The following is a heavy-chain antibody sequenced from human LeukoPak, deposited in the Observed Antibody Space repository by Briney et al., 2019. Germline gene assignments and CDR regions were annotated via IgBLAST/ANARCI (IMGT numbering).Heavy chain of an antibody. J-gene: IGHJ4*02. CDR1: GFTFSSYG. Sequence: PGRSLRLSCAASGFTFSSYGMHWVRQAPGKGLEWVAVISYDGSNKYYADSVKGRFTISRDNSKNTLYLQMNSLRAEDTAVYYCARTIGDYGDYMDYWGQGTLVTVSS. CDR3: ARTIGDYGDYMDY. CDR2: ISYDGSNK. V-gene: IGHV3-30*03. D-gene: IGHD4-17*01.